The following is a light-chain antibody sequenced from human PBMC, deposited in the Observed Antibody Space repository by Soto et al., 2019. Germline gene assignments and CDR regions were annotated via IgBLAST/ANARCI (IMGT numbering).Light chain of an antibody. V-gene: IGLV1-47*01. CDR3: QSYDSSLSALYV. CDR2: GNN. J-gene: IGLJ1*01. Sequence: QSALNQPPSASGTPGQRVTISCSGSSSNIGSNYVYWYQQLPGTAPKLLIYGNNKRPSGVPDRFSGSKSGTSASLAITGLQAEDEADYYCQSYDSSLSALYVFGTGTKVTVL. CDR1: SSNIGSNY.